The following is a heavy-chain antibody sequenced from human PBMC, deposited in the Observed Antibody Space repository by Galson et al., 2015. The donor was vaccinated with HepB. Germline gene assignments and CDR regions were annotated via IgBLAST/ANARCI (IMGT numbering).Heavy chain of an antibody. CDR1: GFTVSSNY. V-gene: IGHV3-53*01. CDR2: IYSGGST. Sequence: SLRLSCAASGFTVSSNYMSWVRQAPGKGLEWVSVIYSGGSTYYADSVKGRFTISRDNSKNTLYLQMNSLRAEDTAVYYCARVSSSGRYFQHWGQGTLVTVSS. J-gene: IGHJ1*01. D-gene: IGHD6-19*01. CDR3: ARVSSSGRYFQH.